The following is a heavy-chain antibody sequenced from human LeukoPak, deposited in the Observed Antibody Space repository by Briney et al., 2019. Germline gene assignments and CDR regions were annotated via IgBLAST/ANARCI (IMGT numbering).Heavy chain of an antibody. V-gene: IGHV1-2*02. CDR3: ARRFYYAMDV. D-gene: IGHD3-16*01. Sequence: ASVKVSCKASGYSFTGYFMQWVRQAPGQGLEWMGWINPNSGDTNYAQKFQGRVTMTRDTSISEAYMELSRLRSDDAAVYYCARRFYYAMDVWGQGTTVTVSS. J-gene: IGHJ6*02. CDR2: INPNSGDT. CDR1: GYSFTGYF.